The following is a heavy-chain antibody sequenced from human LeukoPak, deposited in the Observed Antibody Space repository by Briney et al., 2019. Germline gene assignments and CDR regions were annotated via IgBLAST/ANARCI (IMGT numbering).Heavy chain of an antibody. J-gene: IGHJ5*02. Sequence: ASVKVSCKASGYTFTSYGISWVRQAPGQGLEWMGIINPSGGSTSYAQKFQGRVTMTRDTSTSTVYMELSSLRSEDTAVYYCARDMPRGGMVRGVINRWFDPWGQGTLVTVSS. CDR1: GYTFTSYG. CDR2: INPSGGST. CDR3: ARDMPRGGMVRGVINRWFDP. V-gene: IGHV1-46*01. D-gene: IGHD3-10*01.